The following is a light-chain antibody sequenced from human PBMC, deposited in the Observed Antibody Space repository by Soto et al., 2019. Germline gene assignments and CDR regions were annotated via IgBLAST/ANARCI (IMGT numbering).Light chain of an antibody. CDR2: DAS. Sequence: EIVLTQSPATLSLSPGERATLSCRASQSVINYVAWYQQKPGQAPRLLIYDASNRAPGIPARFSGSGSGTDFTLTISSLEPEDFAVYYCQQRRNWPLTFGGGTKVEIK. V-gene: IGKV3-11*01. CDR1: QSVINY. J-gene: IGKJ4*01. CDR3: QQRRNWPLT.